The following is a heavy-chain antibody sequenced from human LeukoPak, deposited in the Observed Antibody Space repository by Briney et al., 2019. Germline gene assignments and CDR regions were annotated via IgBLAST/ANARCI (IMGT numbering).Heavy chain of an antibody. D-gene: IGHD1-26*01. Sequence: GGSLRLSCAASGFTFSSYWMSWVRQAPGKGLEWVANIKQDGSEKYYVDSVKGRFTISRDNAKNSLYLQMNSLRAEDTAVYYCARSTRRDSEIALAEYFQHWGQGTLVIVSS. J-gene: IGHJ1*01. V-gene: IGHV3-7*03. CDR1: GFTFSSYW. CDR3: ARSTRRDSEIALAEYFQH. CDR2: IKQDGSEK.